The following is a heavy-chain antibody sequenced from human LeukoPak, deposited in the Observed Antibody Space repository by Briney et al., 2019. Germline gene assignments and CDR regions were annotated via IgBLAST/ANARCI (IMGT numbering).Heavy chain of an antibody. V-gene: IGHV4-59*01. Sequence: SSETLSLTCTVSGGSISSYYWSWIQQPPGKGLEWIGYIYYSGSTNYNPSPKSRVTISVDTSKNQFSLKLNSVTAADTAVYYCARGESSSPSYYYYYMDVWGKGTTVTVSS. J-gene: IGHJ6*03. CDR1: GGSISSYY. CDR3: ARGESSSPSYYYYYMDV. CDR2: IYYSGST. D-gene: IGHD6-6*01.